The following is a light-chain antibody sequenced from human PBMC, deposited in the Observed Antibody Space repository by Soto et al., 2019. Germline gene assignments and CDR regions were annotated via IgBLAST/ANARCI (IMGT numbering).Light chain of an antibody. J-gene: IGKJ4*01. V-gene: IGKV3-11*01. Sequence: EIVLTQSPATLSLSPGERATLSCRASQSVSSYLVWYQQKPGQATRLLIFDAFNRATGIPARFSGSGSGTDFTLTISSLEPDNFAVYYCQQRSSWPLTFGGGTKVEIK. CDR2: DAF. CDR1: QSVSSY. CDR3: QQRSSWPLT.